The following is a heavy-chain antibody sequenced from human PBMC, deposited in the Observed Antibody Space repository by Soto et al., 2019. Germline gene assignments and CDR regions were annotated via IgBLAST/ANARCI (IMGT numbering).Heavy chain of an antibody. CDR1: GFTFDDYA. D-gene: IGHD6-13*01. Sequence: EVQLVESGGGLVQPGRSLRLSCAASGFTFDDYAMHWVRQAPGKGLEWVSGFSWNSGSIGYAVSVKGRFTISRDNAKNSLYLQMNSLSAEDTALYYCAKDKGRAAAYYFDYWGQGTLVTVSS. CDR3: AKDKGRAAAYYFDY. V-gene: IGHV3-9*01. CDR2: FSWNSGSI. J-gene: IGHJ4*02.